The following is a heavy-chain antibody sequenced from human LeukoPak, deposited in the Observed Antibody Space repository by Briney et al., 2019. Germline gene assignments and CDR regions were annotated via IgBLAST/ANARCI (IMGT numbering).Heavy chain of an antibody. V-gene: IGHV3-74*01. CDR2: SNSDGSST. J-gene: IGHJ4*02. CDR3: ARGVGSIVGTPDY. Sequence: GGSLRLSCVASGFTFSRYWMHWVRQAPGKGLVWVSRSNSDGSSTSYADSVKGRFTISRDNAKNTLYLQMNSLRAEDTAVYYCARGVGSIVGTPDYWGQGTLVTVSS. D-gene: IGHD1-26*01. CDR1: GFTFSRYW.